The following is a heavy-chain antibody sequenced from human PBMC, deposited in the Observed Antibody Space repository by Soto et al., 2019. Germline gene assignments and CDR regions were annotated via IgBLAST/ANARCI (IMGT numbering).Heavy chain of an antibody. CDR3: AGGESMVRDHEYYQH. Sequence: QVQLVQSGAEVKKPGASVKVSCKASGYTFTSYGISWVRQAPGQGLEWMGWISAYNGNTNYAQKLQGRVTMTTDTSTSTADMEMRSLRSDDRAVYYCAGGESMVRDHEYYQHWGQGTLVIVSS. J-gene: IGHJ1*01. CDR1: GYTFTSYG. V-gene: IGHV1-18*01. D-gene: IGHD3-10*01. CDR2: ISAYNGNT.